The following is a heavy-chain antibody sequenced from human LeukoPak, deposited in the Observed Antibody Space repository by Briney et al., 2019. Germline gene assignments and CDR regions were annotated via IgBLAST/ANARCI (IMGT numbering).Heavy chain of an antibody. V-gene: IGHV4-34*01. CDR3: ARGSATGLAY. Sequence: PSETLSLTCAVYGGSFSGYYWTWIRQPPGKGLEWIGEIDRSGSTNYNPALKSRLTISVDTSKNQFSLKLNSVTAADTAVYYCARGSATGLAYWGQGTLVTVSS. J-gene: IGHJ4*02. CDR2: IDRSGST. CDR1: GGSFSGYY. D-gene: IGHD1-1*01.